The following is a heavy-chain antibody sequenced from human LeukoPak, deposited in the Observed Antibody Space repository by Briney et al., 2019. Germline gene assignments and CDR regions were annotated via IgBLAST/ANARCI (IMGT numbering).Heavy chain of an antibody. CDR3: ARVTTVKPNWYFDL. D-gene: IGHD4-17*01. Sequence: PSETLSLTCTVSGGSISSSSYYWGWIRQPPGKGLEWIGSIYYSGSTYYNPSLKSRVTISVDTSKNQFSLKLSSVTAADTAVYYCARVTTVKPNWYFDLWGRGTLVTVSS. CDR2: IYYSGST. CDR1: GGSISSSSYY. J-gene: IGHJ2*01. V-gene: IGHV4-39*07.